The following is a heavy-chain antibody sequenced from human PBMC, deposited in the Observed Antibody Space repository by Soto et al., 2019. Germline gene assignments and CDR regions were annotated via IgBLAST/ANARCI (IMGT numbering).Heavy chain of an antibody. D-gene: IGHD2-21*02. CDR2: IIPIFGTA. J-gene: IGHJ6*02. Sequence: SVKVSCKASGGTFSSYAISWVRQAPGQGLEWIGGIIPIFGTANYAQKFQGRVTITADESTSTAYMELSSLRSEDTAVYYCARANVVVTAKETYYYGMDVWGQGTTVTVSS. CDR3: ARANVVVTAKETYYYGMDV. CDR1: GGTFSSYA. V-gene: IGHV1-69*13.